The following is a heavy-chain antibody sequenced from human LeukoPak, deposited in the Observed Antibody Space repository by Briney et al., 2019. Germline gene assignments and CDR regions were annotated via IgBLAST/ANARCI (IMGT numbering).Heavy chain of an antibody. J-gene: IGHJ1*01. D-gene: IGHD2-2*01. V-gene: IGHV3-23*01. CDR3: ANIYPYCSSTRCSTH. CDR2: ISGSGGST. CDR1: GFTFSSYA. Sequence: PGGSLRLSCAASGFTFSSYAMSWVRQAPGKGLEWVSAISGSGGSTYYADSVKGRFTVSRDNSKNTLYLQMNSLRAEDTAVYYCANIYPYCSSTRCSTHWGQGTLVTVSS.